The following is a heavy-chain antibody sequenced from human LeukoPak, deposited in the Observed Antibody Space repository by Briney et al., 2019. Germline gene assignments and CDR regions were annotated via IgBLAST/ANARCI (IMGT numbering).Heavy chain of an antibody. CDR1: GGSISSSNYY. D-gene: IGHD4-17*01. CDR3: ARETRGRLRTPPYYYYYYMDV. J-gene: IGHJ6*03. Sequence: PSETLSLTCTVSGGSISSSNYYWGWIRQPPGKGLQWIGSIYYSGTTYYNPSLKSRVTISVDTSKNQFSLKLSSVTAADTAVYYCARETRGRLRTPPYYYYYYMDVWGKGTTVTVSS. V-gene: IGHV4-39*07. CDR2: IYYSGTT.